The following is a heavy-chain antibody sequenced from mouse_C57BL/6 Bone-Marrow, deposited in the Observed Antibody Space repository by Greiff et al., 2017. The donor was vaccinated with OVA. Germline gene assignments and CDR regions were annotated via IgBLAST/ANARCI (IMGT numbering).Heavy chain of an antibody. V-gene: IGHV1-76*01. D-gene: IGHD1-1*01. Sequence: QVQLQQSGAELVRPGASVKLSCKASGYTFTDYYINWVKQRPGQGLEWIARIYPGSGNTYYNEKFKGKATLTAEKSSSTAYMQLSSLTSEDSAVYFCAREPYIYYGSSSYYAMDYWGQGTSVTVSS. CDR3: AREPYIYYGSSSYYAMDY. J-gene: IGHJ4*01. CDR2: IYPGSGNT. CDR1: GYTFTDYY.